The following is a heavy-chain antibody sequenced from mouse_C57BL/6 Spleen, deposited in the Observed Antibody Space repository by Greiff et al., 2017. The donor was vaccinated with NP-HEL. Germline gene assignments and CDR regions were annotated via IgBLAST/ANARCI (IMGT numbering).Heavy chain of an antibody. V-gene: IGHV1-72*01. CDR1: GYTFTSYW. CDR2: IDPNSGGT. J-gene: IGHJ2*01. D-gene: IGHD1-1*01. Sequence: QVQLKQPGAELVKPGASVKLSCKASGYTFTSYWMHWVKQRPGRGLEWIGRIDPNSGGTKYNEKFKSKATLTVDKPSSTAYMQLSSLTSEDSAVYYCARSLLHYYGSRCFDYWGQGTTLTVSS. CDR3: ARSLLHYYGSRCFDY.